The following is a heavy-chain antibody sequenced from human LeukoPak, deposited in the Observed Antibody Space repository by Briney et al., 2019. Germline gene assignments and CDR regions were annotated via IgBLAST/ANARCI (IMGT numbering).Heavy chain of an antibody. D-gene: IGHD3-22*01. CDR2: ISAYNGNT. Sequence: ASVTVSCKASGYTFTSYGISWVRQAPGQGLEWMGWISAYNGNTNYAQKLQGRVTMTTDTSTSTAYMELRSLRSDDTAVYYCARAPHYYDSKDYWGQGTLVTVSS. J-gene: IGHJ4*02. V-gene: IGHV1-18*01. CDR3: ARAPHYYDSKDY. CDR1: GYTFTSYG.